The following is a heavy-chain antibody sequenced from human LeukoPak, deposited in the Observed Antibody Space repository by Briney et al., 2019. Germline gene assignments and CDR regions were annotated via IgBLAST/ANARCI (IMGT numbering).Heavy chain of an antibody. CDR3: AREGVYYDILAAYYRPYYFDF. Sequence: SETLSLTCAVYGGSFSGYYWSWIRQPPGKGLEWIGEINHGGSTNYNPYLKSRLTISVETSKNQFSLKLSSVTAADTAVYYCAREGVYYDILAAYYRPYYFDFWGQGTLVTVYS. J-gene: IGHJ4*02. CDR2: INHGGST. V-gene: IGHV4-34*01. CDR1: GGSFSGYY. D-gene: IGHD3-9*01.